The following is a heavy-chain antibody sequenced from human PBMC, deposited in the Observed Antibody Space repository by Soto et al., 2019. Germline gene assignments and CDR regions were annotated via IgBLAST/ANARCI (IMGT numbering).Heavy chain of an antibody. CDR1: GYSFAGYW. V-gene: IGHV5-10-1*01. J-gene: IGHJ4*02. CDR3: ARQNHGGDSTYLDY. Sequence: GESLKISCKGSGYSFAGYWITWVRQKPGKGLEWMGRIDPSDSQTYYSPSFQGHVTVSADRSLNTAYLHFSSLQASDTAIYFCARQNHGGDSTYLDYWGQGALVTSPQ. D-gene: IGHD2-21*02. CDR2: IDPSDSQT.